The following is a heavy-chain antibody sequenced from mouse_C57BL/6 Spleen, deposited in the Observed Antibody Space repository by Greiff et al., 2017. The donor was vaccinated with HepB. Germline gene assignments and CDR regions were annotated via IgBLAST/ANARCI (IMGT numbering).Heavy chain of an antibody. Sequence: EVQLQQSGPVLVKPGASVKMSCKASGYTFTDYYMNWVKQSHGKSLEWIGVINPYNGGTSYNQKFKGKATLTVDKSSSTACMELKILTSEDSAVYYCAKDITTVFDYWGQGTTLTVSS. CDR3: AKDITTVFDY. CDR2: INPYNGGT. J-gene: IGHJ2*01. D-gene: IGHD1-1*01. V-gene: IGHV1-19*01. CDR1: GYTFTDYY.